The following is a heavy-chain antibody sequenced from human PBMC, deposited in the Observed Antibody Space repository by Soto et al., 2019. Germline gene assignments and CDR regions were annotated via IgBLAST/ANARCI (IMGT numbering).Heavy chain of an antibody. J-gene: IGHJ6*02. V-gene: IGHV1-18*01. CDR3: ARDRPPGSLYGMDA. CDR2: ISTDSGYT. Sequence: QIQLVQSGGEVERPGASVTVSCEASGYIFTTYGLSWVRQTPAHGLEWMGWISTDSGYTQYSQFLQGRVTMTRDTSTNTGYMDLRDLTSDDTGIYYCARDRPPGSLYGMDAWGQGTAVTVSS. CDR1: GYIFTTYG.